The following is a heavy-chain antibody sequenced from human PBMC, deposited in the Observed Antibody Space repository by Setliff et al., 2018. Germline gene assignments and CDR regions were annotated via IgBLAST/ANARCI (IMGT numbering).Heavy chain of an antibody. CDR2: IYNSGST. CDR3: ARGCAAGACYSDYYYYMDV. V-gene: IGHV4-59*01. D-gene: IGHD2-15*01. Sequence: SETLSLTCTVSGGSISSYYWSWIRQPPGMGLEWIGYIYNSGSTNYNPSLKSRVTISVDTSKNQISLKLTSVTAADTAVYYCARGCAAGACYSDYYYYMDVWGKGTTVTVSS. CDR1: GGSISSYY. J-gene: IGHJ6*03.